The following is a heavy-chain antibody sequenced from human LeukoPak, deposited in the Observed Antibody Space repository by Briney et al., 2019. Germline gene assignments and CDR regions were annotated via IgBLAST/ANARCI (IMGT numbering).Heavy chain of an antibody. Sequence: GESLKISCKGSGYSFTSYWIGWVRQMPGKGLEWMGIIYPGDSDTRYSPSFQGQVTISADKSISTAYLQWSSLKASDTAMYYCARLGGDDLQRVLGSGDFDYWGQGTLVTVSS. CDR2: IYPGDSDT. J-gene: IGHJ4*02. V-gene: IGHV5-51*01. CDR1: GYSFTSYW. CDR3: ARLGGDDLQRVLGSGDFDY. D-gene: IGHD3-10*01.